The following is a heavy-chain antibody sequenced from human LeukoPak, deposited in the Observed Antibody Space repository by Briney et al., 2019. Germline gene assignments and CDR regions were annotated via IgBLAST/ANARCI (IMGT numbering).Heavy chain of an antibody. CDR2: IGTAGDT. V-gene: IGHV3-13*01. J-gene: IGHJ4*02. D-gene: IGHD3-3*01. CDR1: GFTFSSYD. CDR3: ARGVEYYDFWSGYSDLYYFDY. Sequence: PGGSLRLSCAASGFTFSSYDMHWVRQATGKGLEWVSAIGTAGDTYYPGSVKGRFTISRENAKNSLYLQMNSLRAGDTAVYYCARGVEYYDFWSGYSDLYYFDYWGQGPLVTVSS.